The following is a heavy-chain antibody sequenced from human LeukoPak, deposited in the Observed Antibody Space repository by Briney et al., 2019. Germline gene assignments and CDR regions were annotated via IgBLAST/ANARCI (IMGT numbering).Heavy chain of an antibody. D-gene: IGHD1-14*01. CDR3: ARLNQGNRFDY. J-gene: IGHJ4*02. V-gene: IGHV4-39*01. CDR1: GGSISSSSLY. CDR2: IYYSGNT. Sequence: SETLSLTCTVSGGSISSSSLYWGWIRQPPGKGLEWIGSIYYSGNTFYNPSLKSRVTISVDTSKNQFSLKLSSITAADTAEYYCARLNQGNRFDYWGQGALVTVSS.